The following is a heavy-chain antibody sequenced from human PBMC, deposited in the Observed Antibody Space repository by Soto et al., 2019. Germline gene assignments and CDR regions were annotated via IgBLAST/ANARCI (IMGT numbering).Heavy chain of an antibody. CDR1: GGSIGSYY. V-gene: IGHV4-59*13. Sequence: QVHLQESGPGLVRPSETLSLSCTVSGGSIGSYYWSWIRQPPGKGLEWIGYIYYSGSINYNPSLKGRAIISDDTSKNQFFLRLTSVTAADTAVYYCASAYYDSRGYSLDPWGQGILVTVSS. CDR2: IYYSGSI. CDR3: ASAYYDSRGYSLDP. D-gene: IGHD3-22*01. J-gene: IGHJ5*02.